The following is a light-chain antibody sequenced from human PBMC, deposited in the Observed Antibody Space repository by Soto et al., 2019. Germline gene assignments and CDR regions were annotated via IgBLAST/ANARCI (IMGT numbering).Light chain of an antibody. Sequence: EIVLTQSPGTLSLSPGERATLSCRASQSVSSSYLAWYQQKPGQAPRPLIYGASSRAIVIPDRFSGRRSGTDFTLTISRLEPEDFAVYYCQQYGSSPWTFGQGTKVEIK. CDR1: QSVSSSY. CDR3: QQYGSSPWT. V-gene: IGKV3-20*01. CDR2: GAS. J-gene: IGKJ1*01.